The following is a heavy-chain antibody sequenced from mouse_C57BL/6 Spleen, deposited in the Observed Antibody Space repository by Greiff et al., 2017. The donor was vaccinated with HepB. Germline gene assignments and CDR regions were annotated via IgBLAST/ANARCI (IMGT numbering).Heavy chain of an antibody. Sequence: QVQLQQSGPGLVQPSQSLSITCTVSGFSLTSYGVHWVRQSPGKGLEWLGVIRRGGSTDYNAAFMSRLSITKDNSKSQVFFQMNSLQADDTAIYSCAKNTGSTTGAMDYWGQGTSVTVSS. V-gene: IGHV2-5*01. CDR1: GFSLTSYG. J-gene: IGHJ4*01. CDR3: AKNTGSTTGAMDY. D-gene: IGHD1-1*01. CDR2: IRRGGST.